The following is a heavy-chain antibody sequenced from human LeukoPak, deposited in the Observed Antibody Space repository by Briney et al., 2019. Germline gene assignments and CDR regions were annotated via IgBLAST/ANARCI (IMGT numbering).Heavy chain of an antibody. V-gene: IGHV4-39*01. D-gene: IGHD3-16*02. CDR3: ARRDDYVWGSYRHTFDY. J-gene: IGHJ4*02. Sequence: SETLSLTCTVSGGSISSSSYYWGWIRQPPGMGLEWIGSIYYSGSTYYNPSLKSRVTISVDTSKNQFSLKLSSVTAADTAVYYCARRDDYVWGSYRHTFDYWGQGTLVTVSS. CDR1: GGSISSSSYY. CDR2: IYYSGST.